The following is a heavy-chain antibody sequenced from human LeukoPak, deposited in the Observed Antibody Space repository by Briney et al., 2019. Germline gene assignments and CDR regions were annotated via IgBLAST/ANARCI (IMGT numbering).Heavy chain of an antibody. CDR1: GGSISSYY. J-gene: IGHJ4*02. CDR2: IYYSGST. Sequence: SETLSLTCTVSGGSISSYYWSWIRQPPGKGLEWIGYIYYSGSTNYNPSLKSRVTISVDTSKNQFSLKLSSVTAADTAVYYCARGSGWYYFDYWGQGTQVTVSS. CDR3: ARGSGWYYFDY. V-gene: IGHV4-59*01. D-gene: IGHD6-19*01.